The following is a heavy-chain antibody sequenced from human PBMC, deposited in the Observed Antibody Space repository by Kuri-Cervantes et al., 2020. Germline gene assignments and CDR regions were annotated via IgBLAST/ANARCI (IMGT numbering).Heavy chain of an antibody. CDR2: IYHSGST. V-gene: IGHV4-38-2*01. CDR1: GYSISSGYY. Sequence: ESLKISCAVSGYSISSGYYWGWIRQPPGKGLEWIGSIYHSGSTYYNPSLKSRVTISVDTSKNQFSLKLSSVTAADTAVYYCARASNSITTELDYWGQGTLVTVSS. CDR3: ARASNSITTELDY. J-gene: IGHJ4*02. D-gene: IGHD3-10*01.